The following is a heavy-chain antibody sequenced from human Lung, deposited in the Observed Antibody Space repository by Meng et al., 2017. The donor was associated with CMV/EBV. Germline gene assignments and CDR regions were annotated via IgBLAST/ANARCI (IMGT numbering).Heavy chain of an antibody. CDR1: GCTFSSYA. Sequence: SVKVSXKASGCTFSSYAISWVRQAPGQGLEWMGGIIPILGIANYAQKFQGRVTITADKSTSTAYMELSSLRSEVTAVYNGARGGTGVAAAIGGRGWLDRWGQGTXVTVSS. J-gene: IGHJ5*02. CDR2: IIPILGIA. D-gene: IGHD2-2*02. V-gene: IGHV1-69*10. CDR3: ARGGTGVAAAIGGRGWLDR.